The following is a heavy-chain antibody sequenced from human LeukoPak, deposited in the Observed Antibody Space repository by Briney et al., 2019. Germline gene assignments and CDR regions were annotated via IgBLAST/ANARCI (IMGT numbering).Heavy chain of an antibody. J-gene: IGHJ4*02. CDR1: GYTFTRYA. V-gene: IGHV1-69*13. CDR3: ARELGYDSRVFDY. Sequence: GASVKVSCKASGYTFTRYAISWVRQAPGQGLEWMGGTIPIFGTANYAQKFQGRVTITADESTSTAYMELSSLRSEDTAVYYCARELGYDSRVFDYWGQGTLVTVSS. CDR2: TIPIFGTA. D-gene: IGHD3-22*01.